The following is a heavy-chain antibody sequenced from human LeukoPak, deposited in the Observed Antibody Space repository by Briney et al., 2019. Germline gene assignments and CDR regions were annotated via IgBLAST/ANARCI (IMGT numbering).Heavy chain of an antibody. CDR3: ATPQDSSGYYFDY. CDR2: IIPILGIA. Sequence: SVKVSCKASGGTFSSYAISWVRQAPGQGLEWMGRIIPILGIANYAQKFQGRVTITADKSTSTAYMELSSLRSEDTAVYYCATPQDSSGYYFDYWGQGTLVTVSS. D-gene: IGHD3-22*01. J-gene: IGHJ4*02. V-gene: IGHV1-69*04. CDR1: GGTFSSYA.